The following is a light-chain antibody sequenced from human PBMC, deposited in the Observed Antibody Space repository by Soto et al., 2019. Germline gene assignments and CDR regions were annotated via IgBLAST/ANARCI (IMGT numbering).Light chain of an antibody. CDR2: AVS. CDR3: SSYAGSLNGFYV. V-gene: IGLV2-8*01. Sequence: QSVLTQPPSASGSPGQSVTISCTGTSNDVGGYNYVSWYQQHPGKAPKVLIYAVSKRPSGVPDRFSGSKSGNTASLTVSGLQADDEADYYCSSYAGSLNGFYVFGTGTKVTVL. CDR1: SNDVGGYNY. J-gene: IGLJ1*01.